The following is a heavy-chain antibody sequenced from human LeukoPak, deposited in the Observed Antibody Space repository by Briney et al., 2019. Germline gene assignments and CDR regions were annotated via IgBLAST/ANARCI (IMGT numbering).Heavy chain of an antibody. CDR1: GFTFSSYG. J-gene: IGHJ5*02. D-gene: IGHD4-17*01. CDR2: IRYDGSNK. V-gene: IGHV3-30*02. CDR3: AKDFIAVSTVTTGWFDP. Sequence: PGGSLRLSCAASGFTFSSYGMHWVRQAPGKGLEWVAFIRYDGSNKYYADSVKGRFTISRDNSKNTLYLQMNSLGAEDTAVYYCAKDFIAVSTVTTGWFDPWGQGTLVTVSS.